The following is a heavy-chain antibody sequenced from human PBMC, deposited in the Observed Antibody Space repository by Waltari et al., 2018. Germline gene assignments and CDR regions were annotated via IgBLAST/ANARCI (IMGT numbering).Heavy chain of an antibody. D-gene: IGHD2-2*01. CDR3: ARSQPAAKERYYFDY. J-gene: IGHJ4*02. CDR1: GGSISSYY. CDR2: IYTSGSP. Sequence: QVQLQESGPGLVKPSETLSLTCTVSGGSISSYYWSWIRQPAGKGLEWIGRIYTSGSPNYTPPLKSRVTMSVDTSKNQFSRKLSSVTAADTAVYYCARSQPAAKERYYFDYWGQGTLVTVSS. V-gene: IGHV4-4*07.